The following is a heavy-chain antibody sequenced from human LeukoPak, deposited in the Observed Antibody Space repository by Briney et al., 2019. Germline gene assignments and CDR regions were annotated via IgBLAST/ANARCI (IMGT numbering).Heavy chain of an antibody. J-gene: IGHJ5*02. CDR2: ISAYNGNT. CDR3: ARVIIAAAGNWFDP. Sequence: ASVKVSCKASGYTFTSYGISWVRQAPGQGLEWMGWISAYNGNTNYAQKLQGRVTMTTVTSTSTAYMELRSLRSDDTAVYYCARVIIAAAGNWFDPWGQGTLVTVSS. V-gene: IGHV1-18*01. D-gene: IGHD6-13*01. CDR1: GYTFTSYG.